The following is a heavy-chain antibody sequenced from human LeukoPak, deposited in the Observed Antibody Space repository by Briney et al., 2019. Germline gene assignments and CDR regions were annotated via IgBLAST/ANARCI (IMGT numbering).Heavy chain of an antibody. J-gene: IGHJ6*03. Sequence: GGSLRLSCAASGFTFSSYWMSWVRQAPGEGLEWVAFIWYDGSNKYYADSVKGRFTISRDNSKNTLYLQMNSLRTEDTTVYYCAREGSDWNYYYYMDVWGKGTTVTISS. CDR1: GFTFSSYW. D-gene: IGHD6-19*01. CDR2: IWYDGSNK. V-gene: IGHV3-30*02. CDR3: AREGSDWNYYYYMDV.